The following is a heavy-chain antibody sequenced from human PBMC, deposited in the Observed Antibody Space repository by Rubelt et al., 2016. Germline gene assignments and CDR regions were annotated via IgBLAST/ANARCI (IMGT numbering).Heavy chain of an antibody. CDR1: GGSMSSGSYS. J-gene: IGHJ3*02. D-gene: IGHD2-21*02. Sequence: QLQLQESGSGLVKSSQTLSLTCVVSGGSMSSGSYSWSWIRQPPGKGLEWVGYIYHGGSTHYNPSLKSRLTISVDRSKNQFSRKLSSVTAADTAVYYCVRGGLGCGGDCGGAFDIWGQGTLVTVSS. CDR2: IYHGGST. CDR3: VRGGLGCGGDCGGAFDI. V-gene: IGHV4-30-2*01.